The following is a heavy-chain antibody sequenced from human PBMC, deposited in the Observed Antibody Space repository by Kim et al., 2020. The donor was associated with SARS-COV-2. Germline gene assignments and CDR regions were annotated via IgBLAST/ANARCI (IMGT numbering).Heavy chain of an antibody. J-gene: IGHJ4*02. Sequence: ASVKVSCKASGYTFTSYAMNWVRQAPGQGLEWMGWINTNTENPTYTQGFTGRFVFSLDTSVSTAYLQISSLKAEDTAVYYCATSTLAAAGPGSFDYWGQGTLVTVSS. D-gene: IGHD6-13*01. CDR3: ATSTLAAAGPGSFDY. CDR1: GYTFTSYA. V-gene: IGHV7-4-1*02. CDR2: INTNTENP.